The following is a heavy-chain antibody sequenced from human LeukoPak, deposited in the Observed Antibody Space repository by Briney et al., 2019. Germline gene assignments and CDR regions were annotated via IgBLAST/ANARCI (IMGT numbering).Heavy chain of an antibody. J-gene: IGHJ6*02. Sequence: GGSLRLSCAASGFTFSNYALSGVRQAPGQGVEWVSCISGTGANTYYADSVKGRFTISRDNSNTLFLQMHSLRAEDTAVYYCARDIDDVLSGYWGMDVWGHGTTVTVSS. CDR1: GFTFSNYA. CDR2: ISGTGANT. D-gene: IGHD3-3*01. V-gene: IGHV3-23*01. CDR3: ARDIDDVLSGYWGMDV.